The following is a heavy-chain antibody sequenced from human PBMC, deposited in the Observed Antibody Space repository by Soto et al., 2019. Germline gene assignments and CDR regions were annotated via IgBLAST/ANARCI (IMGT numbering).Heavy chain of an antibody. CDR2: IKQDGSEK. V-gene: IGHV3-7*05. CDR3: ARDRRRGLYSSGWYFDY. J-gene: IGHJ4*02. Sequence: PGGSLRLSCAASGFTFSSYWMSWVRQAPGKGLEWVANIKQDGSEKYYVDSVKGRFTISRDNAKNSLYLQMNSLRAEDTAVYYCARDRRRGLYSSGWYFDYWGQGTLVTVSS. D-gene: IGHD6-19*01. CDR1: GFTFSSYW.